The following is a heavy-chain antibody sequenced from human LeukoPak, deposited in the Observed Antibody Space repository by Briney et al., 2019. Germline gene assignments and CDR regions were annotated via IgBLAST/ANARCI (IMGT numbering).Heavy chain of an antibody. V-gene: IGHV3-9*01. J-gene: IGHJ4*02. CDR2: ISWNSGSI. CDR1: GFTFDDYA. D-gene: IGHD3-9*01. Sequence: GRSLRLSCAASGFTFDDYAMHWVRQAPGKGLEWVSGISWNSGSIGYADSVKGRFTISRDNAKNSLYLQMNSLRAEDTAVYYCARVRYFDWLGPFDYWGQGTLVTVSS. CDR3: ARVRYFDWLGPFDY.